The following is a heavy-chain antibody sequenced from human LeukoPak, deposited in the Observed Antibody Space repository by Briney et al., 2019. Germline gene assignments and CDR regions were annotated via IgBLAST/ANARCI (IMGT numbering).Heavy chain of an antibody. CDR3: ATTGLLGDIP. CDR1: GFTFITYA. CDR2: ISGSTDNT. D-gene: IGHD2-21*01. V-gene: IGHV3-23*01. Sequence: PGGSLRLSCADSGFTFITYAMSWVRQAPGKGLEWVSTISGSTDNTYYADSVKGQFTFSRDNSESTLCLQMNSLRAEDTAVYYCATTGLLGDIPWGQGTLVTVSS. J-gene: IGHJ5*02.